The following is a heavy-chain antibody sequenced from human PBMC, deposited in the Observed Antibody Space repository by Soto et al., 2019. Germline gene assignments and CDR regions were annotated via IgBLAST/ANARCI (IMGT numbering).Heavy chain of an antibody. D-gene: IGHD4-17*01. V-gene: IGHV3-23*01. J-gene: IGHJ6*03. CDR3: AKAGTVTSYCYYYMDV. CDR2: ISGSGGST. CDR1: GFTFSRYA. Sequence: EVQLLESGGGLVQPGGSLRLSCAASGFTFSRYAMSWVRQAPGKGLEWVSGISGSGGSTYYVDSVKGRFTISRDSSKNTLYLQMNSLRAEDTAVYYCAKAGTVTSYCYYYMDVWGKGTTVTVSS.